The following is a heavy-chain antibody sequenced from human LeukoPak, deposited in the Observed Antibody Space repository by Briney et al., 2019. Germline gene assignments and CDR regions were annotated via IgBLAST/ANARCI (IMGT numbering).Heavy chain of an antibody. Sequence: GASVKVSCKTSGYTFTAYYIHWVRQAPGQGLERMGWMDPVSGGTNYAQRFQGRVTMTRDSSISTAYMQLSSLRSDDTADTAVYYCARGVGSSWFDPWGQGTLLTVSS. CDR2: MDPVSGGT. D-gene: IGHD2-15*01. CDR3: ARGVGSSWFDP. V-gene: IGHV1-2*02. CDR1: GYTFTAYY. J-gene: IGHJ5*02.